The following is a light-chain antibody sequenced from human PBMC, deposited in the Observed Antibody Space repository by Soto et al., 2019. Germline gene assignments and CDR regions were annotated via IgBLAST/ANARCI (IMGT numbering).Light chain of an antibody. V-gene: IGLV2-8*01. Sequence: QSALTQPPSASGSPGQSVTISCTGTSSDIGAYNYVSWYQQHPGKAPKLIIYEVSQRPSGVPDRFSGSTSGNTASLTVSGLQAEDEADYYCSSYAGSSNYVFGTGTKVTDL. CDR1: SSDIGAYNY. CDR3: SSYAGSSNYV. CDR2: EVS. J-gene: IGLJ1*01.